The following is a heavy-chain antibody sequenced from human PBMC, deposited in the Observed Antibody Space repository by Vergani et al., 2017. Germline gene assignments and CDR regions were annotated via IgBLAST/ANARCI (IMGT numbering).Heavy chain of an antibody. CDR1: GFTFSSYA. D-gene: IGHD6-19*01. J-gene: IGHJ6*02. CDR3: AKWGSSGLYGTYYYYYGMDV. CDR2: ISGSGGST. Sequence: EVQLLESGGGLVQPGGSLRLSCAASGFTFSSYAMSWVRQAPGKGLEWVSAISGSGGSTYYADSVKGRFTISRDNSKNTLYLQMNSLRAADTAVYYCAKWGSSGLYGTYYYYYGMDVWGQGTTVTVSS. V-gene: IGHV3-23*01.